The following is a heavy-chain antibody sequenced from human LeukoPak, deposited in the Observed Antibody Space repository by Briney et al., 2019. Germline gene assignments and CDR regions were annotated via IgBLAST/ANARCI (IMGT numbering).Heavy chain of an antibody. CDR3: ARRAQGLDF. J-gene: IGHJ4*02. V-gene: IGHV4-34*01. CDR1: GGSFSFYY. Sequence: PSETLSLTCAVNGGSFSFYYWTWIRQPPGKDLEWIGEINHSGSTNFNPSLKSRVIISVDTSKSQFSLKLSSVTAADTAVYYCARRAQGLDFWVQGALVTVSS. CDR2: INHSGST.